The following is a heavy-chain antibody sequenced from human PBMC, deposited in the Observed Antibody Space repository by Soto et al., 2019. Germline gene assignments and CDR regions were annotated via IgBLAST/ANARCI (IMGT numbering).Heavy chain of an antibody. CDR2: IYYSGST. Sequence: PSETLSLTCTVSGGSISSGDYYWSWIRQPPGKGLEWIGYIYYSGSTYYNPSLKSRVTISVDTSKNQFSLKLSSVTAADTAVYYCARAGDSYGMDVWGQGTTVTVSS. J-gene: IGHJ6*02. V-gene: IGHV4-30-4*01. CDR1: GGSISSGDYY. CDR3: ARAGDSYGMDV. D-gene: IGHD3-10*01.